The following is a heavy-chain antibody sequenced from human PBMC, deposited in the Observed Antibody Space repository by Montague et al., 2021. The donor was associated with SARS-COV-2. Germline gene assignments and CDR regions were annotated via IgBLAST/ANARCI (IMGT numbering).Heavy chain of an antibody. J-gene: IGHJ4*02. CDR3: ARRGSSVWGVTVRSELDY. CDR2: INQSGRT. D-gene: IGHD3-10*01. CDR1: GGSFSGYY. Sequence: SETLSLTCAVYGGSFSGYYWSSIRQPPEKGVEWIGEINQSGRTNNNTSSKSRVIISVDTSKNQFSLKLSSVTTADTAVYYCARRGSSVWGVTVRSELDYWGQGILVIVSS. V-gene: IGHV4-34*01.